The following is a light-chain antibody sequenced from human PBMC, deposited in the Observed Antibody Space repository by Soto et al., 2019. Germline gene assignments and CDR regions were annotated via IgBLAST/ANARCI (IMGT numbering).Light chain of an antibody. J-gene: IGLJ3*02. Sequence: YELTQPPSVSVAPGKTARITCGGNNIGGKSVHWYQLKPGQAPVLIIYNDGDRPSGIPERFSGSNSGNTATLTVSWVEAGDEADYYCQVWGSNADPYVLFGGGTKLTVL. CDR1: NIGGKS. V-gene: IGLV3-21*04. CDR2: NDG. CDR3: QVWGSNADPYVL.